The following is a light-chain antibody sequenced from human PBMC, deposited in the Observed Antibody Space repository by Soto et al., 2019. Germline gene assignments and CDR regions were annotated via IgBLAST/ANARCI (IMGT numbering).Light chain of an antibody. CDR3: QHYDSAPLT. J-gene: IGKJ4*01. CDR1: QSVNSRY. Sequence: VVLTQSPGTLSLSPGERAILSCRASQSVNSRYLAWYQQKHGQAPRLLISGASSRATGIPDRFSGSGSGTDFTLIINRLEAEDPAVYFCQHYDSAPLTFGGGTKVEI. V-gene: IGKV3-20*01. CDR2: GAS.